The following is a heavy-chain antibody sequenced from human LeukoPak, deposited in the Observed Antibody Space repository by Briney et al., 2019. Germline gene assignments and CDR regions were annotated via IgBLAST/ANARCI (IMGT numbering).Heavy chain of an antibody. J-gene: IGHJ4*02. CDR3: ARDTYYYGSGSLRAHYYFDY. D-gene: IGHD3-10*01. CDR2: IYYSGGT. V-gene: IGHV4-31*03. Sequence: SQTLSLTCTVSGGSISSGGYYWSWIRQHPGKGLEWIGYIYYSGGTYYNPSLKSRVTISVDTSKNQFSLKLSSVTAADTAVYYCARDTYYYGSGSLRAHYYFDYWGQGTLVTVSS. CDR1: GGSISSGGYY.